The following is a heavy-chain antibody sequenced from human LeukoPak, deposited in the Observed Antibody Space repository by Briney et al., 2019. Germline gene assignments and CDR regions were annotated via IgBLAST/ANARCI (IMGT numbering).Heavy chain of an antibody. CDR1: GFTFSSYD. CDR3: ARGRRYCSSTSCSYYFDY. Sequence: GGSLRLSCAASGFTFSSYDMHWVRQATGKGLEWVSAIGTAGDTYYPGSVKGRFTISRENAKNSLYLQMYSLRAGDTAVYYCARGRRYCSSTSCSYYFDYWGQGTLVTVSS. J-gene: IGHJ4*02. D-gene: IGHD2-2*01. V-gene: IGHV3-13*01. CDR2: IGTAGDT.